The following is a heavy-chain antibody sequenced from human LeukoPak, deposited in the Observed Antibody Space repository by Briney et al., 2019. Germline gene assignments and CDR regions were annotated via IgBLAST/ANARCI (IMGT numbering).Heavy chain of an antibody. Sequence: PGGSLRLSCAASGFTFSSYGMHWVRQAPGKGLEWVAFIRYDGSNKYYADSVKGRFTISRDNSKNTLYLQMNSLRTEDTAVYYCAKDGGSSNCHWDYWGQGTLVTVSS. CDR1: GFTFSSYG. D-gene: IGHD4-11*01. CDR2: IRYDGSNK. CDR3: AKDGGSSNCHWDY. J-gene: IGHJ4*02. V-gene: IGHV3-30*02.